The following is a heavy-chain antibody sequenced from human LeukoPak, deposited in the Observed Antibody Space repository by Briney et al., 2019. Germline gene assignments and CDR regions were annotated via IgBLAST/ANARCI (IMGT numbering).Heavy chain of an antibody. CDR3: AGDRATSYFDY. D-gene: IGHD1-26*01. V-gene: IGHV3-33*01. J-gene: IGHJ4*02. CDR2: IWYDGSNK. Sequence: GGTLRLSCAASGFTFRSHGMHWVRQAPGKGLEWVAFIWYDGSNKYYTDSVKGRFTISRDNSKNTLYLQMNSLRAEDTAVYYCAGDRATSYFDYWGQGALVTISS. CDR1: GFTFRSHG.